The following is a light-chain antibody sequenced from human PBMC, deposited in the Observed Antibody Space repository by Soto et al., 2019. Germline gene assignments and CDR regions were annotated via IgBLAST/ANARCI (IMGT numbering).Light chain of an antibody. CDR3: SSFAGSNNLV. V-gene: IGLV2-8*01. J-gene: IGLJ3*02. CDR1: SSDVGGYNY. CDR2: EVN. Sequence: QSALTQPPSASGSLGQSVTISYTGTSSDVGGYNYVSWYQQHPGKAPKLMIYEVNKRPSGVPDRFSGSKSGNTASLTVSGLQAEDEGDYHCSSFAGSNNLVFGGGTKLTVL.